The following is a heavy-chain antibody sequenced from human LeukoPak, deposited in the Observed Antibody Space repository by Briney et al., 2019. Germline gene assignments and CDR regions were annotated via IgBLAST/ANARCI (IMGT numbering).Heavy chain of an antibody. Sequence: GGSLRLSCAASGFTFSTYSMNWVRQAPGKGLEWVLSISSSSTYIYYADSVKGRFTISRDNAKNSLYLQMNSLRAEDTAVYYCARDPGVAYFAMDVWGQGTTVTVSS. V-gene: IGHV3-21*01. J-gene: IGHJ6*02. CDR2: ISSSSTYI. CDR3: ARDPGVAYFAMDV. CDR1: GFTFSTYS. D-gene: IGHD5-12*01.